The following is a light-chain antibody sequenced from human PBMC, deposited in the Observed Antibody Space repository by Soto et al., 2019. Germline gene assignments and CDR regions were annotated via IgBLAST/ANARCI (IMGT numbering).Light chain of an antibody. V-gene: IGLV1-51*01. Sequence: QSVLTQPPSVSAAPGQMVTISCSRSSSNIGSFYVSWYQQLPGTASKLLIYDSNQRPSGIPDRFSGSRSDTSATLVITGLQTGDEADYYCGVWDDRLTTYLFGAGTKVTVL. CDR1: SSNIGSFY. CDR2: DSN. J-gene: IGLJ1*01. CDR3: GVWDDRLTTYL.